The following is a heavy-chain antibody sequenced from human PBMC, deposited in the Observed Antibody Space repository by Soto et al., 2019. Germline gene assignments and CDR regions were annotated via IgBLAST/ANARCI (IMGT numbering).Heavy chain of an antibody. J-gene: IGHJ4*02. CDR3: ARDLYPLAYYFDY. CDR2: ISGHNGAT. Sequence: QVQLVQSGPEVMKPGASVKVSCKTSGYNFVNHGISWVRQAPGRGLEWLGWISGHNGATKYGKRLQGRVTMTIDTSTTTAYMELRSLRSDDTAVYYCARDLYPLAYYFDYWGQGTLVTVSS. CDR1: GYNFVNHG. V-gene: IGHV1-18*04.